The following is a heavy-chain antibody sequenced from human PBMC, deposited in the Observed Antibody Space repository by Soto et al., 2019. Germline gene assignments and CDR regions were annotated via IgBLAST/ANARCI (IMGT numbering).Heavy chain of an antibody. V-gene: IGHV4-34*01. Sequence: SEPLSLTCAVYGGCFSGYYWSWIRQPPGKGLEWIGEINQSGSTNYNPSRKSRGTIAVVTSKTQFSLKLSSVTAADTAVYYCARGPYRGSSWYVVPFDYWGQGTLVPVSS. CDR2: INQSGST. CDR1: GGCFSGYY. J-gene: IGHJ4*02. D-gene: IGHD6-13*01. CDR3: ARGPYRGSSWYVVPFDY.